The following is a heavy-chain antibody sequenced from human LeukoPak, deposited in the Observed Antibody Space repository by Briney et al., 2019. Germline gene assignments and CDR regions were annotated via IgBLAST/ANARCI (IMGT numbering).Heavy chain of an antibody. Sequence: GGSLRLSCAASGFTFSSYAMSWVRQAPGKGLEWVSAISGSGGSTYYADSVKGRFTISRDNSKNTLYLQMNSLRAEDTAVYYCARGLGLGYCSGGSCYHDPTYFDYWGQGTLVTVSS. V-gene: IGHV3-23*01. D-gene: IGHD2-15*01. J-gene: IGHJ4*02. CDR1: GFTFSSYA. CDR3: ARGLGLGYCSGGSCYHDPTYFDY. CDR2: ISGSGGST.